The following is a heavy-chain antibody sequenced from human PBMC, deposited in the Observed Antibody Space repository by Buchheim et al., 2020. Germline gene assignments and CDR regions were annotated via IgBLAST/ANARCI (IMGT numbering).Heavy chain of an antibody. J-gene: IGHJ4*02. Sequence: QVRLVQSGAEVKKPGASVKVSCKASGYSFTSFDINWVRQATGQGLEWMGGINTATGDTAYAQKFQGRVTLTRDTSITTVYLELGALTSADTAVYYCARGRGFYFPFYWGQGTL. V-gene: IGHV1-8*01. CDR1: GYSFTSFD. CDR3: ARGRGFYFPFY. CDR2: INTATGDT. D-gene: IGHD2/OR15-2a*01.